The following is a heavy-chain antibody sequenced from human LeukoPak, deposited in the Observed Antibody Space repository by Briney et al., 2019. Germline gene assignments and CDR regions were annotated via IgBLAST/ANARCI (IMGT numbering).Heavy chain of an antibody. Sequence: GEPLKISCKGSGYRFTSNWIGWVRQMPGKGLEWMGIIYPGDSDTRYNPSFQGQVTISVDKSISTAYLQWCSLKASDTAMYYCARLLESSGYYFAAEYFQHWGQGTLVTVSS. CDR2: IYPGDSDT. J-gene: IGHJ1*01. D-gene: IGHD3-22*01. CDR1: GYRFTSNW. CDR3: ARLLESSGYYFAAEYFQH. V-gene: IGHV5-51*01.